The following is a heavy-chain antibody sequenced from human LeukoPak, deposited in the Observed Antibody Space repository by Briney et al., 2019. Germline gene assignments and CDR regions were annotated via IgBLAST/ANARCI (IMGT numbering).Heavy chain of an antibody. CDR2: ISGSGGDS. V-gene: IGHV3-23*01. Sequence: GGSLRLSCAASGISFSTYVMAWVRQAPGKGLECVSAISGSGGDSYYAASVKGRFTISRDNSKNTLYLQMNSLRAEDTAVYYCAKDLEMATTDHDAFDIWGQGTMVTVSS. D-gene: IGHD5-24*01. CDR3: AKDLEMATTDHDAFDI. J-gene: IGHJ3*02. CDR1: GISFSTYV.